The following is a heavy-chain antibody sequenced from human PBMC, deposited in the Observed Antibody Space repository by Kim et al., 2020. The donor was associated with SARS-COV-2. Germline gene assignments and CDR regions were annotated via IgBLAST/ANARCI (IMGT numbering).Heavy chain of an antibody. CDR2: INHSGST. CDR1: GGSVSGYY. Sequence: SETLSLTCAVYGGSVSGYYWSWIRQPPGKGLEWIGEINHSGSTNYNPSLKSRVTISVDTSKNQFSLKLSSVTAADTAVYYCAREYAGYSYGYYYGMDVWGQGTTVTVSS. J-gene: IGHJ6*02. CDR3: AREYAGYSYGYYYGMDV. D-gene: IGHD5-18*01. V-gene: IGHV4-34*01.